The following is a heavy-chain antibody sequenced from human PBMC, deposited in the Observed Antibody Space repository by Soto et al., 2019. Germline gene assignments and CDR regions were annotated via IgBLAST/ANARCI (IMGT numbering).Heavy chain of an antibody. CDR1: GYTFTSSV. CDR2: ISAYNGNT. V-gene: IGHV1-18*01. D-gene: IGHD5-12*01. J-gene: IGHJ5*02. CDR3: ARYQEDIVATSDWFDP. Sequence: GAAGKVSCKESGYTFTSSVIRWGRQSPGQGLEWMGWISAYNGNTNYAQKLQGRVTMTTDTSTSTAYMELRSLRSDDTAVYYCARYQEDIVATSDWFDPCGQGTLVTVYS.